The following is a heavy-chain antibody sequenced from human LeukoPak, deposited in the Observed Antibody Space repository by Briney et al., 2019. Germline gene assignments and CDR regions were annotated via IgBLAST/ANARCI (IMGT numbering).Heavy chain of an antibody. CDR2: MCYSGST. V-gene: IGHV4-39*01. J-gene: IGHJ5*02. Sequence: PSETLSLTCTVSGDSISRSSYCWAWIRQPPGRGLEWIGSMCYSGSTYYNPSLKSRVIISVDTSKNQFSLKLSSVTAAETALYYCARLGYGDYPNWFDPWGQGTLVTASS. CDR1: GDSISRSSYC. CDR3: ARLGYGDYPNWFDP. D-gene: IGHD4-17*01.